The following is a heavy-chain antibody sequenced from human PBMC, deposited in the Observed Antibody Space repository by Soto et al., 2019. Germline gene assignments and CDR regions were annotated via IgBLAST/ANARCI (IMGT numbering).Heavy chain of an antibody. CDR2: ISYGGGTT. J-gene: IGHJ4*02. CDR3: AKNPGYYYDSTGYHFDY. Sequence: PGGSLRLSCAASEFTFSNYAMSWVRQAPGKGLEWASAISYGGGTTYYADSVKGRFTIPRDNSKNTLYLQMNSLRAEDTAVYYCAKNPGYYYDSTGYHFDYWGQGTLVTVSS. D-gene: IGHD3-22*01. V-gene: IGHV3-23*01. CDR1: EFTFSNYA.